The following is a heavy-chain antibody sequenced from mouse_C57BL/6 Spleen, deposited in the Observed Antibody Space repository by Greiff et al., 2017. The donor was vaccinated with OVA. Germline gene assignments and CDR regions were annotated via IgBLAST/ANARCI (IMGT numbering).Heavy chain of an antibody. D-gene: IGHD2-1*01. CDR3: YYGNKFAY. CDR2: INPNNGGT. V-gene: IGHV1-26*01. CDR1: GYTFTDYY. J-gene: IGHJ3*01. Sequence: EVQLQQSGPELVKPGASVKISCKASGYTFTDYYMNWVKQSHGKSLEWIGDINPNNGGTSYNQKFKGKATLTVDKSSSTAYMELRSLTSEDSAVYYCYYGNKFAYWGQGTLVTVSA.